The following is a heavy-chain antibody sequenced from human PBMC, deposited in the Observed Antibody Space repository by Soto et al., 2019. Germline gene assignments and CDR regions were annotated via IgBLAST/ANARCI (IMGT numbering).Heavy chain of an antibody. CDR1: GFTFSSYG. V-gene: IGHV3-30*18. Sequence: GGSLRLSCAASGFTFSSYGMHWVRQAPGKGLEWVAVISYDGSNKYYADSVKGRFTISRDNSKNTLYLQMNSLRAEDTAVYYCAKDLGEYYYGMDVWGQGTTVTVSS. CDR3: AKDLGEYYYGMDV. CDR2: ISYDGSNK. D-gene: IGHD3-10*01. J-gene: IGHJ6*02.